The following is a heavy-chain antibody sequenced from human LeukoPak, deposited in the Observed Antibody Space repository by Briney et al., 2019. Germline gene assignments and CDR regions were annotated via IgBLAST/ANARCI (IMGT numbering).Heavy chain of an antibody. CDR2: IHYSGST. D-gene: IGHD1-26*01. J-gene: IGHJ4*02. CDR1: GGSISSYY. V-gene: IGHV4-39*01. Sequence: PSETLSLTCTVSGGSISSYYWGWIRQPPGKGLEWIGSIHYSGSTYYNPSLKSRVTMSVDTSKNQFSLKLSSVTAADTAVYYCARHFSYGSPPHYWGQGTLVTVSS. CDR3: ARHFSYGSPPHY.